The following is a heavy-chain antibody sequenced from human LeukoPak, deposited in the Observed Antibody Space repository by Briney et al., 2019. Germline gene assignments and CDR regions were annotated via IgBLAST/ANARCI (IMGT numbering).Heavy chain of an antibody. J-gene: IGHJ3*02. D-gene: IGHD7-27*01. CDR1: GYTFTGYY. V-gene: IGHV1-2*02. CDR2: INPNSGGT. CDR3: ARDLTGLDAFDI. Sequence: ASVKVSYKASGYTFTGYYMHWVRQAPGQGLEWMGWINPNSGGTNYAQKFQGRVTMTRDTSISTAYMELSRLRSDDTAVYYCARDLTGLDAFDIWGQGTMVTVSS.